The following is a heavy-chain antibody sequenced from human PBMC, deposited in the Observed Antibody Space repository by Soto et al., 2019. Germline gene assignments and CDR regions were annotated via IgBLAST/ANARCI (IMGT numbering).Heavy chain of an antibody. CDR3: ARGSDNFDY. D-gene: IGHD1-26*01. Sequence: SETLSLTCTVSGGSISSYYWSWIRQPPGKGLEWIGYIYYSGSTNYNPSLKSRVTISVDTSKNQFSLKLSSVTSADTAVYYCARGSDNFDYWGQGTLVTVSS. CDR2: IYYSGST. V-gene: IGHV4-59*12. J-gene: IGHJ4*02. CDR1: GGSISSYY.